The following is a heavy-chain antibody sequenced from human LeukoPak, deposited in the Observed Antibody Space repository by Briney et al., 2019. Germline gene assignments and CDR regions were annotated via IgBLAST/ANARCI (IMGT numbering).Heavy chain of an antibody. J-gene: IGHJ4*02. Sequence: ASVKVSCKASGGTFSSYAISWVRQAPGQGLEGMGGGIPIFGTANYAQKFQGRVTITADESTSTAYMELSSLRSEDTAVYYCAGDRRLFYYDGRGYSPGLTYWGQGTLVTVSS. CDR1: GGTFSSYA. D-gene: IGHD3-22*01. CDR3: AGDRRLFYYDGRGYSPGLTY. CDR2: GIPIFGTA. V-gene: IGHV1-69*13.